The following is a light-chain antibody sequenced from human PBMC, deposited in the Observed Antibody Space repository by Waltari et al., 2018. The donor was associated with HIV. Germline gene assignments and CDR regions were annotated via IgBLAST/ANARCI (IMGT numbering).Light chain of an antibody. J-gene: IGLJ3*02. CDR1: RSDIGTNY. Sequence: QSVLTQPPSTSGTPGQTVTISCSGTRSDIGTNYVYWYQQVPGTAPKLLIYRNFQRPSGVPARFSGSKSCTSASLAISGLRSEDEAHYHCASWDDSLGGRWVFGGGTKLTVL. V-gene: IGLV1-47*01. CDR3: ASWDDSLGGRWV. CDR2: RNF.